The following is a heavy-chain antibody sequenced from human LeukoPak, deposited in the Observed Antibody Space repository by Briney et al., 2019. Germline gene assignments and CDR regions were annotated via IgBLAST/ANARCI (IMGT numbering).Heavy chain of an antibody. CDR1: GFTFSSYA. V-gene: IGHV3-23*01. Sequence: GGSLRLSCAASGFTFSSYAMSWVRQAPGKGLEWVSAISGSGGSTYYADSVKGWFTISRDNSKNTLYLQMNSLRAEDTAVYYCATSYCSSTSCLIPYDYWGQGTLVTVSS. CDR2: ISGSGGST. J-gene: IGHJ4*02. D-gene: IGHD2-2*01. CDR3: ATSYCSSTSCLIPYDY.